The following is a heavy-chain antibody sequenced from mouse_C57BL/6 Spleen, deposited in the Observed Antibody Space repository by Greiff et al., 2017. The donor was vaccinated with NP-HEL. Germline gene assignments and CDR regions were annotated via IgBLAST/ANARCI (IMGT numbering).Heavy chain of an antibody. D-gene: IGHD1-1*01. CDR2: INPSSGYT. CDR1: GYTFTSYW. V-gene: IGHV1-7*01. Sequence: VQLQQSGAELAKPGASVKLSCKASGYTFTSYWMHWVKQRPGQGLEWIGYINPSSGYTKYNQKFKDKATLTADKSSSTAYMQLSTLPYEDSAVYYCAYYGSSYEEFAYWDQRTLVTVSA. CDR3: AYYGSSYEEFAY. J-gene: IGHJ3*01.